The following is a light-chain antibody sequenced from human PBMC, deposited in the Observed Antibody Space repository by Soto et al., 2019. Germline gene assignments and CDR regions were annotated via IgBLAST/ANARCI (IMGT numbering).Light chain of an antibody. CDR3: QQSYSRPLT. Sequence: DIKMTPSASSLSASVEDRVTITCRASQSIGISLNWYQRKPGKAPNLLIYAASSLQTGVPSRFSGSGSGTDFTLTISTLQPEDFATYYCQQSYSRPLTFGGGTKVEIK. CDR2: AAS. J-gene: IGKJ4*01. V-gene: IGKV1-39*01. CDR1: QSIGIS.